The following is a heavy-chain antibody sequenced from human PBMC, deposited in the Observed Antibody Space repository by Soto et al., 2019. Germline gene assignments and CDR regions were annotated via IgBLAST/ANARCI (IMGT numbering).Heavy chain of an antibody. Sequence: PAGSMRLSCTASGSTFGDNAVSWFRQAPGKGLEWVAIMRSETYGGTTEYAASVKGRFTISIDDSKTIAYLQMNSLKIEDTAMNYCASGQGGFSWGQGTLVTVSS. CDR3: ASGQGGFS. D-gene: IGHD3-10*01. CDR1: GSTFGDNA. J-gene: IGHJ5*02. V-gene: IGHV3-49*03. CDR2: MRSETYGGTT.